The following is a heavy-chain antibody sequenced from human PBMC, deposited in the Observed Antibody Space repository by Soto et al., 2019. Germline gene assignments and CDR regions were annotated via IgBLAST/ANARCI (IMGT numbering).Heavy chain of an antibody. J-gene: IGHJ4*02. D-gene: IGHD3-10*01. Sequence: EVQLVESGGGLVQPGGSLRLSCAASGFTFIRFELHWVRQAPGKGLEWISYISSSGSTAYYASSVDGRFTISRDNANNSVSLQMDSLRAEDTALYYCTRAAWFPYLSFYWGQGALVTVSS. CDR3: TRAAWFPYLSFY. CDR1: GFTFIRFE. V-gene: IGHV3-48*03. CDR2: ISSSGSTA.